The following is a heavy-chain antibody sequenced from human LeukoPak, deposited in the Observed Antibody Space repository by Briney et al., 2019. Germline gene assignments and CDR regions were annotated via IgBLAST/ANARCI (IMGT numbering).Heavy chain of an antibody. CDR1: GGSFSGYY. Sequence: SETLSLTCAVYGGSFSGYYWSWIRQPPGKGLEWIGEINHSGSTNYNPSLKSRVTISVDTSKNQYSLKLSSVTAADTAVYYCAREGSPRPYNWFDPWGQGTLVTVSS. D-gene: IGHD6-13*01. CDR2: INHSGST. J-gene: IGHJ5*02. CDR3: AREGSPRPYNWFDP. V-gene: IGHV4-34*01.